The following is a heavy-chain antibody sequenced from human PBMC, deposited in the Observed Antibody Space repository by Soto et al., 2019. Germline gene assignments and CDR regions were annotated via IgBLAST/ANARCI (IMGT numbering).Heavy chain of an antibody. CDR3: ARGRRAALIETRIFRVLFDF. V-gene: IGHV4-34*01. CDR1: GASFSVSDYH. CDR2: ISHSGST. D-gene: IGHD3-10*01. J-gene: IGHJ4*01. Sequence: QVQLQQWGAGLLKPSETLSLTCTVSGASFSVSDYHWSWIRQPPGKGLEWVGEISHSGSTNYSPSLKSRVPISVDTPKNQVSLKLSSVTAADTAVYYWARGRRAALIETRIFRVLFDFWGHGTMVIVSS.